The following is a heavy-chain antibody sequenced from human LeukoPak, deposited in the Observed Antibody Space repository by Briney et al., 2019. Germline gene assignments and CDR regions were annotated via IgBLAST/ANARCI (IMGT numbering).Heavy chain of an antibody. J-gene: IGHJ4*02. CDR3: ARVHRVPSVVPAARFDY. D-gene: IGHD2-2*01. CDR1: GGSMNSGRHY. Sequence: SQTLSLTCTVSGGSMNSGRHYWSWIRQPAGKGLEWIGRIYTSGSTNYNPSLKSRLTVSVDTSKNQFSLKLGSVTAADTAVYYCARVHRVPSVVPAARFDYWGQGTLVTVSS. V-gene: IGHV4-61*02. CDR2: IYTSGST.